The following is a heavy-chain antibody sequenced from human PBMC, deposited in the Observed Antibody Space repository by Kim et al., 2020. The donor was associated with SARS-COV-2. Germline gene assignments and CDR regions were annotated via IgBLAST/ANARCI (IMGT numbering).Heavy chain of an antibody. D-gene: IGHD3-10*01. CDR1: GFTFSSYG. CDR2: ISYDGSNK. J-gene: IGHJ6*02. V-gene: IGHV3-30*18. Sequence: GGSLRLSCAASGFTFSSYGMHWVRQAPGKGLEWVAVISYDGSNKHYADSVKGRFTISRDNSKNTLYLQMNSLRAEDTAVYYCAKESGSGTSYGWTYYYYCMDVWSQGTTVTVPS. CDR3: AKESGSGTSYGWTYYYYCMDV.